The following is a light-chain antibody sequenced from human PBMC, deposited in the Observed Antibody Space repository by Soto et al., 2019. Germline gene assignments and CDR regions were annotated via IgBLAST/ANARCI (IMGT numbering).Light chain of an antibody. CDR3: QHRCNCREYT. CDR2: DAS. J-gene: IGKJ2*01. CDR1: QSVSSY. V-gene: IGKV3-11*01. Sequence: EIVLTQSPATLSLSPGERATLSCRASQSVSSYLAWYHQKPGQAPTRLILDASTKAPGIPARCSGSGCGTDFTLTISRLEPEDLAVDYCQHRCNCREYTCGQGSKLEIK.